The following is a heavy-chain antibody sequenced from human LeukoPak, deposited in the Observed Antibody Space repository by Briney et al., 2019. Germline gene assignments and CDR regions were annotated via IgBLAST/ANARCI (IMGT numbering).Heavy chain of an antibody. Sequence: GGSLRLSCAASGFTFSSYSMNWVRQAPGKGLEWVSYISSSSSTIYYADSVKGRFTISRDNAKNSLYLQMNSLRAEDTAVYYCARVGTPITIFGVVTQYYYYMDVWGKGTTVTVSS. CDR2: ISSSSSTI. D-gene: IGHD3-3*01. CDR3: ARVGTPITIFGVVTQYYYYMDV. J-gene: IGHJ6*03. V-gene: IGHV3-48*01. CDR1: GFTFSSYS.